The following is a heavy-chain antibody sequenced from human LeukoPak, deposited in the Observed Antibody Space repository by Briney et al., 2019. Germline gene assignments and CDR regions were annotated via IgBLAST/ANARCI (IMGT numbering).Heavy chain of an antibody. CDR1: GCTFDDYG. D-gene: IGHD2/OR15-2a*01. V-gene: IGHV3-20*04. CDR3: ARDTSFTAVDY. J-gene: IGHJ4*02. CDR2: INWNGGST. Sequence: GGSLRLSCAASGCTFDDYGMSWVRQAPGKGLVWVSGINWNGGSTGYADSVKGRFTISRDNAKNSLYLQMNSLRAEDTALYYCARDTSFTAVDYWGQGTLVTVSS.